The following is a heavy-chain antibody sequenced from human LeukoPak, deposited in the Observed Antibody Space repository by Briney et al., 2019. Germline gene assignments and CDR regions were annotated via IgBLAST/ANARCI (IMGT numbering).Heavy chain of an antibody. CDR2: VYYSGNT. J-gene: IGHJ6*02. Sequence: SETLSLTCTVSGGSISSGGYYWSWIRQHPGKGLEWVGYVYYSGNTYYNPSLKSRVTISVDTSKNQFSLKLSSVTAADTAVYYCARDFASSGYYSPTGYYGMDVWGQGITVTVSS. CDR1: GGSISSGGYY. D-gene: IGHD3-22*01. CDR3: ARDFASSGYYSPTGYYGMDV. V-gene: IGHV4-30-4*08.